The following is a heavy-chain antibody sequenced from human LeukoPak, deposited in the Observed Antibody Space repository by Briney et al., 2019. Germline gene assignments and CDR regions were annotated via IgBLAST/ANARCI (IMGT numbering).Heavy chain of an antibody. Sequence: SETLSLTCTVSGGSISSSPDYSGSIRQPPGKGLEWSGNIYYSGSTYYHPSRNTRLTISVDTSKNQFSLKLTSVTAADTAVYYCARHASVDGNWPRPLDYWGQGSLVTVSS. CDR2: IYYSGST. CDR1: GGSISSSPDY. V-gene: IGHV4-39*01. D-gene: IGHD6-19*01. CDR3: ARHASVDGNWPRPLDY. J-gene: IGHJ4*02.